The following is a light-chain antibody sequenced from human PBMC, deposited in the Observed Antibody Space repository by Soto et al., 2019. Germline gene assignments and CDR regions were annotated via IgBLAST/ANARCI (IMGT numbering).Light chain of an antibody. CDR2: GAS. J-gene: IGKJ5*01. Sequence: EIVLTQSPGTLSLSPGERATLSCMASQSVSGNYLAWYQQKPGQAPRLLIYGASSRATGIPDRFSGSGSGTDFTLTIGRLDPEDFAVYYCQQYNSSPITFGQGTRLEMK. V-gene: IGKV3-20*01. CDR1: QSVSGNY. CDR3: QQYNSSPIT.